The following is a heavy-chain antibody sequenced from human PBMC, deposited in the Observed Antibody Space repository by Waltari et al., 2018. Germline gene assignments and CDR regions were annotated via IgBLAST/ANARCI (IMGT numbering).Heavy chain of an antibody. J-gene: IGHJ4*02. CDR1: GDSMNYW. CDR2: VLGSGRT. CDR3: ARDRGRGLYLDT. D-gene: IGHD2-15*01. V-gene: IGHV4-4*02. Sequence: QLQLQESGPVLVKPSGTLSLICAVSGDSMNYWWSWVRQPPGKGLEWIGQVLGSGRTNYNPSFASRVTISLDTSTHQFALKMTSATAADTALYYCARDRGRGLYLDTWGQGILVTVSP.